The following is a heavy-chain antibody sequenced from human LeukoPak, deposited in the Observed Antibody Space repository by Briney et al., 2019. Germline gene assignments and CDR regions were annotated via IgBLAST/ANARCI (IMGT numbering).Heavy chain of an antibody. V-gene: IGHV3-15*01. CDR1: GFTVSSAW. Sequence: GGSLRLSCAASGFTVSSAWMNWVRQTPGTGLEWVGLIKSKTDGGTIDYAAPVKGRFTISRDDSKNTLYLQMNSLKTEDTAVYYCTTERSGSFPYWGQGALVTVSS. CDR3: TTERSGSFPY. CDR2: IKSKTDGGTI. D-gene: IGHD1-26*01. J-gene: IGHJ4*02.